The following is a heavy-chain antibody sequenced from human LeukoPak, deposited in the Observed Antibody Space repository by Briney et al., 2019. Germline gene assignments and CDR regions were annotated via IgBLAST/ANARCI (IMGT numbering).Heavy chain of an antibody. CDR3: ARSPTYDYVWGSYTYQFDY. Sequence: GGSLRLSCAASGFTFSNYAMHWVRQAPGKGLEYVSGISSNGGSTYYANSVKGRFTISRDNSKNTLYLQMGSLRAEDMAVYYCARSPTYDYVWGSYTYQFDYWGQGTLVTVSS. D-gene: IGHD3-16*01. CDR1: GFTFSNYA. CDR2: ISSNGGST. J-gene: IGHJ4*02. V-gene: IGHV3-64*01.